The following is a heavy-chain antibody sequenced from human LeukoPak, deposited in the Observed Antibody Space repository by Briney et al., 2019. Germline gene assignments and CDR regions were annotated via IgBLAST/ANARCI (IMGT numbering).Heavy chain of an antibody. V-gene: IGHV3-23*01. CDR3: AKLAEYPTTYFDY. D-gene: IGHD1/OR15-1a*01. CDR1: GFTFSNYA. Sequence: PGGSLRLSCAASGFTFSNYAMNWVRQAPGKGLEWVSALSGSGGSTYYADSVKGRFTISRDNSKNTLYLQMNSLRAEDTAVYYCAKLAEYPTTYFDYWGQGTLVTVSS. CDR2: LSGSGGST. J-gene: IGHJ4*02.